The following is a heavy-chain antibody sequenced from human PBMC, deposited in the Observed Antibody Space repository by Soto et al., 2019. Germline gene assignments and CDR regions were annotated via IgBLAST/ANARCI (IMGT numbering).Heavy chain of an antibody. Sequence: PGGSLRLSCAASGFPFSSYAMSWVSPAPGKGLEWVSAISGSGGSTYYADSVKGRFTISRDNSKNTLYLQMNSLRAEDTAVYYCAKSLAAAVINAFDIWGQGTMVTVSS. CDR2: ISGSGGST. CDR3: AKSLAAAVINAFDI. V-gene: IGHV3-23*01. J-gene: IGHJ3*02. CDR1: GFPFSSYA. D-gene: IGHD6-13*01.